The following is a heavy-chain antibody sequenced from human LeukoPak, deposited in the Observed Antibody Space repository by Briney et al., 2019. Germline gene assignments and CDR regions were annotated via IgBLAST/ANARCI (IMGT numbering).Heavy chain of an antibody. V-gene: IGHV4-59*01. CDR1: GGSISRYY. J-gene: IGHJ3*02. Sequence: SETLSLTCTVSGGSISRYYWSWIRQPPGKGLEWIGYIYYSGSTNYNPSLKSRVSISVDTSKNQFPLKLSSVTAADTAVYYCARGYFGSFDIWGQGTMVTVSS. CDR3: ARGYFGSFDI. D-gene: IGHD3-9*01. CDR2: IYYSGST.